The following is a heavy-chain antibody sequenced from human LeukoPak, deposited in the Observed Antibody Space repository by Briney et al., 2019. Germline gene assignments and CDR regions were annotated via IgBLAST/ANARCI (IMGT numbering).Heavy chain of an antibody. CDR2: IYYTGST. CDR1: GGSISTYY. J-gene: IGHJ4*02. D-gene: IGHD3-22*01. CDR3: ARALYYYVSSGYD. Sequence: QVQLQESGPGLVKPSETLSLTCTVSGGSISTYYWSWIRQPPGKGLEWIGYIYYTGSTNYNPSLKSRVTISVDTSKNQFSLKLSSVTAADTAVYYCARALYYYVSSGYDWGQGTLVTVSS. V-gene: IGHV4-59*01.